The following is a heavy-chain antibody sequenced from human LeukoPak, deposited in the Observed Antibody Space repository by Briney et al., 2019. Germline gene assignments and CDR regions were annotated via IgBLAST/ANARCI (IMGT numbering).Heavy chain of an antibody. V-gene: IGHV4-59*01. Sequence: PSETLSLMCTVTGGSISGYYWTWIRQSPGKGLESIGHIHYSGNTEYNPSLKSRVTMSVNSLTAADTADYYCARGGGGRSLGWIEYWGQGILVTVSS. D-gene: IGHD3-10*01. CDR2: IHYSGNT. CDR3: IEY. J-gene: IGHJ4*02. CDR1: GGSISGYY.